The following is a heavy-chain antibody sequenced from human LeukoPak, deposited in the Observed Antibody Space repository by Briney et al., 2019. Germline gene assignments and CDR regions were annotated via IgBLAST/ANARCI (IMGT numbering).Heavy chain of an antibody. CDR3: ARDDFWSGYYTPDY. Sequence: GGSLRLSCAASGFTFSSYSMNWVRQAPGKGLEWVSYISSSCSTIYYADSVKGRFTISRDNAKNSLYLQMNSLRAEDTAVYYCARDDFWSGYYTPDYWGQGTLVTVSS. CDR2: ISSSCSTI. J-gene: IGHJ4*02. V-gene: IGHV3-48*01. CDR1: GFTFSSYS. D-gene: IGHD3-3*01.